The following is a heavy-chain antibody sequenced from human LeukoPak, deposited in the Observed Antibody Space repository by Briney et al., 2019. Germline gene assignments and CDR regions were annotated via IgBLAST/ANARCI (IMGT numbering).Heavy chain of an antibody. CDR3: AGDVASHSNDAFDI. V-gene: IGHV4-61*02. CDR1: GGSISSGSYY. CDR2: IYTSGST. J-gene: IGHJ3*02. Sequence: SEALSLTCTVSGGSISSGSYYWSWIRQPAGKGLEWIGRIYTSGSTNYNPSLKSRVTISVDTSKNQFSLKLSSVTAADTAVYYCAGDVASHSNDAFDIWGQGTMVTVSS. D-gene: IGHD2-2*01.